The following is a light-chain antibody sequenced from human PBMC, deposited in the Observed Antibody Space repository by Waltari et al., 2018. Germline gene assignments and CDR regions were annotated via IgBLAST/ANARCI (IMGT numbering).Light chain of an antibody. CDR1: NSDVGGYNY. CDR3: SSYTSSGTLRI. CDR2: DVT. J-gene: IGLJ2*01. V-gene: IGLV2-14*01. Sequence: QSVLTQPASVSGSPGQSITISCTGTNSDVGGYNYVSWYQQYPGKAPRLMIYDVTKRPSGVPNRFSGSKSGNTASLTIAGLQAEDEADYYCSSYTSSGTLRIFGGGTKVTAL.